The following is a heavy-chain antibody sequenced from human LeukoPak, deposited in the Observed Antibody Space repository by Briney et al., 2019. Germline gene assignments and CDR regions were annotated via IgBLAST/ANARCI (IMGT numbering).Heavy chain of an antibody. Sequence: GGSLRLSCTASGFTFRSYWVSWVRQAPGKGLEWVANINQHGSEKYYVDSVKGRLTISRDNAKNSLFLQLNSLRAEDTAVYYCARNVDAFDIWGQGTMVTVSS. J-gene: IGHJ3*02. V-gene: IGHV3-7*01. CDR1: GFTFRSYW. CDR2: INQHGSEK. CDR3: ARNVDAFDI.